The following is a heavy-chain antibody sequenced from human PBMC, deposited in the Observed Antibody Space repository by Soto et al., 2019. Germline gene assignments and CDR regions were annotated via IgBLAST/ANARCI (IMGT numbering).Heavy chain of an antibody. Sequence: SETLSLTCTVSGGSISSGDYYLSWIRQPPGKGLEWIGYIYYSGSTYYNPSLKSRVTIPVDTSKNQFSLKLSSVTAADTAVYYCAKSPGMYYYDSSGYYHYDYWGQGTLVTVSS. CDR3: AKSPGMYYYDSSGYYHYDY. V-gene: IGHV4-30-4*01. D-gene: IGHD3-22*01. J-gene: IGHJ4*02. CDR1: GGSISSGDYY. CDR2: IYYSGST.